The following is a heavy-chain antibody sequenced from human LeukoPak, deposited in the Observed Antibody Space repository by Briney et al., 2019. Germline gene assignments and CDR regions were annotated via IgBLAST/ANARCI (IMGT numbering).Heavy chain of an antibody. V-gene: IGHV3-30*03. CDR3: ARMAGAGYYFYMDV. CDR2: ISYDGSNK. D-gene: IGHD6-19*01. J-gene: IGHJ6*03. CDR1: GFTFSSYG. Sequence: GGSLRLSCAASGFTFSSYGMHWVRQAPGKGLEWVAVISYDGSNKYYADSVKGRFTISRDNSKNTLYLQMNSLRVEDTALYYCARMAGAGYYFYMDVWGKGTTVSVSS.